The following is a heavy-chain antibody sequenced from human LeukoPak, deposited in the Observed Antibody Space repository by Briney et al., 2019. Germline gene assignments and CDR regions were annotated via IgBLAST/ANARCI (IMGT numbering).Heavy chain of an antibody. V-gene: IGHV3-23*01. D-gene: IGHD2-8*01. Sequence: GGSLRLSCAASGFTFSSYAVSWVRQAPGKGLEWLSSISGSGGSTYSADSVKGRFTISRDNSKNTLYLQMNNLRAEDTALYYCAKDRSCTNDICHGDFDYWGQGTLVTVSS. CDR1: GFTFSSYA. CDR3: AKDRSCTNDICHGDFDY. CDR2: ISGSGGST. J-gene: IGHJ4*02.